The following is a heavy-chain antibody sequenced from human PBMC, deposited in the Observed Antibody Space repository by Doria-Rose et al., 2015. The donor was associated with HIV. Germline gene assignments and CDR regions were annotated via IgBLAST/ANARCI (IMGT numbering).Heavy chain of an antibody. CDR2: ISSTSAYI. CDR3: ATGVTLDY. Sequence: VQLVQSGGGLVRPGGSLRLSCATSGFTFSSHRINWVRQAPGKGLEWVSSISSTSAYINYADSVRGRFTISRGNARNPLYLQMDSLRAEDTAIYYCATGVTLDYWGQGTLVTVSS. V-gene: IGHV3-21*01. D-gene: IGHD3-10*01. CDR1: GFTFSSHR. J-gene: IGHJ4*02.